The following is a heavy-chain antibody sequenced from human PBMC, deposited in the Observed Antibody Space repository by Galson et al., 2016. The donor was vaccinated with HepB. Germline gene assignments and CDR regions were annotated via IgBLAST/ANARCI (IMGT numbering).Heavy chain of an antibody. J-gene: IGHJ4*02. V-gene: IGHV6-1*01. Sequence: CAISGDSVSSNSAAWNWIRQSPSRGLEWLGRTYYKSKWYDDYAVSVKSRITINPDTSKNQFSLQLNSVTPEDTAVYYCARGLFSYGLFDYWGQGTLVTVSS. CDR2: TYYKSKWYD. CDR1: GDSVSSNSAA. CDR3: ARGLFSYGLFDY. D-gene: IGHD3-16*01.